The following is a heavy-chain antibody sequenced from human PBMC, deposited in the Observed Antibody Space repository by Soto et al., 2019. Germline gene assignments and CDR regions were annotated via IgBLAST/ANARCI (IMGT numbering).Heavy chain of an antibody. J-gene: IGHJ4*02. CDR1: GFTFSNAW. D-gene: IGHD4-17*01. Sequence: EVQLVESGGGLVKPGGSLRLSCAASGFTFSNAWMSWVRQAPGNGLEWVGRIKSKTDGGTTDYAAPVKGRFTISRDDSKITLYLQMNSLKTEDTAAYYCTLRGVTTSFDYWGQGTLVTVSS. CDR2: IKSKTDGGTT. V-gene: IGHV3-15*05. CDR3: TLRGVTTSFDY.